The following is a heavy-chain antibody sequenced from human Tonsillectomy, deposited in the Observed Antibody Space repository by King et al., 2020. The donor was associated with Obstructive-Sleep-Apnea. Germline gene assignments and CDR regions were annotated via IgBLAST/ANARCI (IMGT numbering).Heavy chain of an antibody. D-gene: IGHD1-1*01. V-gene: IGHV4-59*08. J-gene: IGHJ5*02. Sequence: VQLQESGPGLVKPSETLSLTCTVSGGSISSHYWSWIRQPPGKGLEWIGYIYYIGPFDYNPSLKSRVTMSVDTSKNQFSLKLSSVTAADTAVYYCASLPWEHWFDPWGQGTLVTVPS. CDR1: GGSISSHY. CDR2: IYYIGPF. CDR3: ASLPWEHWFDP.